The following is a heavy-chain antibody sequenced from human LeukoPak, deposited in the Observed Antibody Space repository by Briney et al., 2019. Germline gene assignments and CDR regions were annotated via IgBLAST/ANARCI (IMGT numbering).Heavy chain of an antibody. Sequence: GGSLRLSCAASGFTFDDYAMHWVRQAPGKGLEWVSGISWNSGSIYYADSVKGRFTISRDNAKNSLYLQMNSLRAEDTAVYYCARDLPTNYYYYMDVWGKGTTVTVSS. CDR1: GFTFDDYA. J-gene: IGHJ6*03. CDR3: ARDLPTNYYYYMDV. CDR2: ISWNSGSI. V-gene: IGHV3-9*01.